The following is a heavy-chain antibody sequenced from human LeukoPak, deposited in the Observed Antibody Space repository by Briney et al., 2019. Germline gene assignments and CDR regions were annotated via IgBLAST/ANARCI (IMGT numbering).Heavy chain of an antibody. CDR1: GFTFSSYA. J-gene: IGHJ4*02. D-gene: IGHD6-6*01. CDR3: ARAEEQLAIH. CDR2: INPNSGGT. Sequence: GGSLRLSCAASGFTFSSYAMHWVRQAPGQGLEWMGWINPNSGGTNYAQKFQGRVTMTRDTSISTAYMELSRLRSDDTAVYYCARAEEQLAIHWGQGTLVTVSS. V-gene: IGHV1-2*02.